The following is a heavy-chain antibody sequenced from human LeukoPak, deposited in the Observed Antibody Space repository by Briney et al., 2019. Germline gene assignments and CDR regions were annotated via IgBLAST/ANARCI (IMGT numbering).Heavy chain of an antibody. CDR2: TSYDGSNK. D-gene: IGHD3-10*01. CDR1: GFTFSHYG. CDR3: ASRGGVRGIIIIDY. V-gene: IGHV3-30*03. J-gene: IGHJ4*02. Sequence: PGRSLRLSCAASGFTFSHYGMHWVRQAPGKGLEWVAGTSYDGSNKYYADFVKGRFTISRDYSKNTLYLQMNSLRAEDTAVYYCASRGGVRGIIIIDYWGQGTLVTVSS.